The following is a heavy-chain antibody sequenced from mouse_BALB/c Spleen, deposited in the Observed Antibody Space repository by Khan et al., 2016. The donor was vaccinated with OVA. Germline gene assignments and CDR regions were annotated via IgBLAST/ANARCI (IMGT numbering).Heavy chain of an antibody. CDR3: TRDRNYYGSSFYFDY. Sequence: EVELVESGGGLVKPGGSLKLSCAASGFAFSSYSMSWVRQTPEKRLEWVATITSGGSYTYYPDSVKGRFTLSRDNAKNTLYLQMRSLKSEDTAMYYCTRDRNYYGSSFYFDYWGQGTTLTVSS. D-gene: IGHD1-1*01. CDR1: GFAFSSYS. V-gene: IGHV5-6-4*01. J-gene: IGHJ2*01. CDR2: ITSGGSYT.